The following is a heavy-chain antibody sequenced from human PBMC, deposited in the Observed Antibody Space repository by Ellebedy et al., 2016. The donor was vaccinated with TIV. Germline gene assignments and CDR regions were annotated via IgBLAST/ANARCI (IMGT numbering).Heavy chain of an antibody. Sequence: GESLKISXAASGFTFSNYAMSWVRQAPGKGLEWVSAISGSGRNTYYADSVKGRFTISRDNSKNTLYLQMNSLRAEDTAVHYCARGGYYDSNGYIRFDYWGQGTLVTVSS. V-gene: IGHV3-23*01. J-gene: IGHJ4*02. CDR3: ARGGYYDSNGYIRFDY. CDR2: ISGSGRNT. D-gene: IGHD3-22*01. CDR1: GFTFSNYA.